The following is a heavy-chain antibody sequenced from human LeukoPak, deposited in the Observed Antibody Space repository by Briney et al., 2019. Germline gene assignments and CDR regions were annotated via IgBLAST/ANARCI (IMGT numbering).Heavy chain of an antibody. J-gene: IGHJ4*02. CDR3: ARESGYDSFDY. V-gene: IGHV3-48*04. D-gene: IGHD5-12*01. CDR2: ISSSSSTI. CDR1: GFTFSSYS. Sequence: GGSLRLSCAASGFTFSSYSMNWVRQAPGKGLEWVSYISSSSSTIYYADSVKGRFTISRDNAKNSLYLQMNFLRAEDTAVYYCARESGYDSFDYWGQGTLLTVSS.